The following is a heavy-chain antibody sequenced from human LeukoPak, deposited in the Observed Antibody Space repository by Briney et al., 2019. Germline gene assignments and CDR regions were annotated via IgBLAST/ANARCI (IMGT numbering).Heavy chain of an antibody. CDR2: IYTSGST. D-gene: IGHD2-2*01. V-gene: IGHV4-61*02. CDR3: AREDRVVVVPAATWGYYYMDV. CDR1: GGSISSGSYY. J-gene: IGHJ6*03. Sequence: SETLSPTCTVSGGSISSGSYYWSWIRQPAGKGLEWIGRIYTSGSTNYNPSLKSRVTISVDTSKNQFSLKLSSVTAADTAVYYCAREDRVVVVPAATWGYYYMDVWGKGTTVTVSS.